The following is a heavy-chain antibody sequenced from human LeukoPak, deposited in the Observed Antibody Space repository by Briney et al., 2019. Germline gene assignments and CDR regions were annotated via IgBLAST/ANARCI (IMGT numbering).Heavy chain of an antibody. CDR3: ARDPPPGNFDSSVSQGWAFDI. CDR1: GFTFSDYY. J-gene: IGHJ3*02. V-gene: IGHV3-11*01. Sequence: GGSLRLSCAASGFTFSDYYMSWIRQAPGKGLEWVSYISSSGSTIYYADSVKGRFTISRNNAKNSLYLQMNSLRAEDTAGYYCARDPPPGNFDSSVSQGWAFDIWGQGTMVTVSS. CDR2: ISSSGSTI. D-gene: IGHD3-22*01.